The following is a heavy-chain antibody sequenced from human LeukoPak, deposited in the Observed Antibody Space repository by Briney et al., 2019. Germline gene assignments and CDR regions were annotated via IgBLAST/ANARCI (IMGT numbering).Heavy chain of an antibody. J-gene: IGHJ5*02. CDR1: GGSISSSSYH. V-gene: IGHV4-39*07. CDR2: IYYSGST. CDR3: ARDWITGTANWFDP. Sequence: SETLSLTCTVSGGSISSSSYHWGWIRQPPGKGLEWIGSIYYSGSTYYNPSLKSRVTMSVDTSKNQFSLKLSSVTAADTAVYYCARDWITGTANWFDPWGQGTLVTVSS. D-gene: IGHD1-20*01.